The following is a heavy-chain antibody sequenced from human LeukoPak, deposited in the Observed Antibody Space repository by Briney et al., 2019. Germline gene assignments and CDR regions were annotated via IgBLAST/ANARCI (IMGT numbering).Heavy chain of an antibody. Sequence: ASVKVSCKASGYTFTSYGISWVRQAPGQGLEWMGWISAYNGNTNYAQKLQGRVTMTTDTSTSTAYMELRSLRSDDTAVYYCARDLRRVGATHRHFDYWGQGTLVTVSS. CDR2: ISAYNGNT. V-gene: IGHV1-18*01. CDR3: ARDLRRVGATHRHFDY. J-gene: IGHJ4*02. CDR1: GYTFTSYG. D-gene: IGHD1-26*01.